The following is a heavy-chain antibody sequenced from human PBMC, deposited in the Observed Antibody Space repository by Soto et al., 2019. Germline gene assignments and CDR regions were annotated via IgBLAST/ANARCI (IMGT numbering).Heavy chain of an antibody. D-gene: IGHD1-26*01. CDR1: GCTFSSYA. CDR3: ARVGISVGANYYYYGMDV. V-gene: IGHV1-69*13. Sequence: SVKVSCKASGCTFSSYAISWVRQAPGQGLEWMGGIIPIFGTANYAQKFQGRVTITADESTSTAYMELSSLRSEDTAVYYCARVGISVGANYYYYGMDVWGQGTTVTVSS. J-gene: IGHJ6*02. CDR2: IIPIFGTA.